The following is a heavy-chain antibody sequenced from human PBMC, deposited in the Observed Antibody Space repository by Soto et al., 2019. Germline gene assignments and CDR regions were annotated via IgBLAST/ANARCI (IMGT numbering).Heavy chain of an antibody. CDR3: ARVESKYYSDY. J-gene: IGHJ4*02. CDR2: IYYSGST. CDR1: GGSVSSGSYY. V-gene: IGHV4-61*01. Sequence: QVQLQESGPGLVEPSETLSLTCTVSGGSVSSGSYYWSWIRQPPGKGLEWIGYIYYSGSTNYNPSLKTRVTISVDTSKNQFSLKLSSVTAADTAVYYCARVESKYYSDYWGQGTLVTVSS.